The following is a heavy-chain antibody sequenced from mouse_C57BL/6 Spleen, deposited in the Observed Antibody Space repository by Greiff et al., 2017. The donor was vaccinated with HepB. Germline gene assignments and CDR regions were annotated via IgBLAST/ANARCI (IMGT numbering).Heavy chain of an antibody. CDR1: GYTFTSYW. Sequence: QVQLKQPGAELVKPGASVKLSCKASGYTFTSYWMHWVKQRPGQGLEWIGMIHPNSGSTNYNEKFKSKATLTVDKSSSTAYMQLSSLTSEDSAVYYCAASYGKKGYAMDYWGQGTSVTVSS. D-gene: IGHD2-1*01. J-gene: IGHJ4*01. CDR3: AASYGKKGYAMDY. V-gene: IGHV1-64*01. CDR2: IHPNSGST.